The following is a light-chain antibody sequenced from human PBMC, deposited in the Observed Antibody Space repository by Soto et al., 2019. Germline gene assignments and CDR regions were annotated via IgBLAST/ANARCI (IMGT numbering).Light chain of an antibody. J-gene: IGLJ3*02. Sequence: QPVLTQPPSASGTPGQRVTISCSGSSSNIGSNYVYWYQQLPGTAPKLLIQNNNQRPSGVPDQFSGSKSGASASLAISGLRSADEANYYCAAWDGSLSGPVFGGGTKLTVL. CDR1: SSNIGSNY. CDR2: NNN. CDR3: AAWDGSLSGPV. V-gene: IGLV1-47*02.